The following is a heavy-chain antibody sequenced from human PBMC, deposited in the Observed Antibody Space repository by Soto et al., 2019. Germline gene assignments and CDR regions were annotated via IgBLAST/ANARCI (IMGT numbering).Heavy chain of an antibody. J-gene: IGHJ6*03. D-gene: IGHD4-17*01. CDR2: IKSKTDGGTT. CDR1: GFTFSNAW. Sequence: GSLRLSCAASGFTFSNAWMSWVRQAPGKGLEWVGRIKSKTDGGTTDYAAPVKGRFTISRDDSKNTLYLQMNSLKTEDTAVYYCTTDPTVTTFEDYYYYMDVWGKGTTVTVSS. CDR3: TTDPTVTTFEDYYYYMDV. V-gene: IGHV3-15*01.